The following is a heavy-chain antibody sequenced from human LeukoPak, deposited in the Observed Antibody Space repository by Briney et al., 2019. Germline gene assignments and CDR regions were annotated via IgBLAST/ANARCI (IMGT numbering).Heavy chain of an antibody. J-gene: IGHJ6*03. D-gene: IGHD4-17*01. CDR1: GESFSGHY. CDR3: ARVVATVTTVYYYMDV. Sequence: SETLSLTCAVYGESFSGHYWSWIRQPPGKGLERIGEINHSGTTNFKPSLKSRITISVDTSKNQFSLKLSSVTAADTAIYYCARVVATVTTVYYYMDVWGKGTTVTISS. V-gene: IGHV4-34*01. CDR2: INHSGTT.